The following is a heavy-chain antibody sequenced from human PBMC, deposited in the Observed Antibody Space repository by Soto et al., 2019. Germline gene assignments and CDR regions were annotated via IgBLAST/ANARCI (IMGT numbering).Heavy chain of an antibody. CDR2: INAGNGNT. CDR3: AREAAAGLVY. V-gene: IGHV1-3*01. J-gene: IGHJ4*02. D-gene: IGHD6-13*01. Sequence: ASVKVSCKASGYTFTSYAMHWVRQAPGQRLEWMGWINAGNGNTKYSQKFQGRVTMTRNTSISTAYMELSSLRSEDTAVYYCAREAAAGLVYWGQGTLVTVSS. CDR1: GYTFTSYA.